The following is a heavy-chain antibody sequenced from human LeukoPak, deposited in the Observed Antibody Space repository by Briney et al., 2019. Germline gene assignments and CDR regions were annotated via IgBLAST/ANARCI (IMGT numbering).Heavy chain of an antibody. J-gene: IGHJ4*02. CDR1: GFTFSSYW. D-gene: IGHD3-9*01. Sequence: GGSLRLSCAASGFTFSSYWMSWARQGPGKGLERVANIKQDGSEKYYVDSVKGRFTISRDNAKNSLYLQMNSLRAEDTAVYYCARLSGGFDWRRWGQGTLVTVSS. V-gene: IGHV3-7*01. CDR2: IKQDGSEK. CDR3: ARLSGGFDWRR.